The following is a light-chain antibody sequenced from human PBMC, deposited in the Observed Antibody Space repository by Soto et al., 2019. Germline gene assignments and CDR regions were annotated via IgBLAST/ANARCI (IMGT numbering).Light chain of an antibody. Sequence: DIQMTQSPSTLSASVGDRVTITCRATQIISRWLAWFQQKPGKAPKLLIYDASSVESGVPSRFSGSGSGTEFTLTISSLQPDDFATYYCQQYTSYPWTFGQGTKVEVK. CDR3: QQYTSYPWT. J-gene: IGKJ1*01. V-gene: IGKV1-5*01. CDR1: QIISRW. CDR2: DAS.